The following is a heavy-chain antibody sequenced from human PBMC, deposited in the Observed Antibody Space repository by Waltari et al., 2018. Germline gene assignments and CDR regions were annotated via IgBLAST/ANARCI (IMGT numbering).Heavy chain of an antibody. Sequence: QVQLQQWGAGLLKPSETLSLTCAVYGGSFSGYYWSWIRQPPGKGLEWIGEINHSGSTNYNPSRKSRVTISVDTSKNQFSLKLSSVTAADTAVYYCARDQTCSSTSCFDYWGQGTLVTVSS. CDR1: GGSFSGYY. D-gene: IGHD2-2*01. V-gene: IGHV4-34*01. CDR3: ARDQTCSSTSCFDY. CDR2: INHSGST. J-gene: IGHJ4*02.